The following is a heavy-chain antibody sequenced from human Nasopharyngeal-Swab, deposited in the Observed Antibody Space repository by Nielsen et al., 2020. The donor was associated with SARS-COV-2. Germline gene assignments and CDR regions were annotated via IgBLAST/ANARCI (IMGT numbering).Heavy chain of an antibody. CDR3: KLELRYPPRNFDY. CDR2: INHSGST. CDR1: GGPFRGYY. D-gene: IGHD1-7*01. V-gene: IGHV4-34*01. Sequence: SDTLSLTFAVYGGPFRGYYWSWFRQPPGKGLEWIGEINHSGSTNYNPSLKSRVTISVDTSKNQFSLKLSPVTAADTAVYYCKLELRYPPRNFDYWGQGTLVTVSS. J-gene: IGHJ4*02.